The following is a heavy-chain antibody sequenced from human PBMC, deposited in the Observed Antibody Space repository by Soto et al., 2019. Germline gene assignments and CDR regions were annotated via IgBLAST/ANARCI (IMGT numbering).Heavy chain of an antibody. J-gene: IGHJ6*02. V-gene: IGHV4-59*01. CDR3: ARARYQLLHPYYYGMDV. D-gene: IGHD2-2*01. CDR2: IYYSGST. Sequence: SETLSLTCTVSDGSISSYYWGWIRQPPGKGLEWIGYIYYSGSTKYNPSLKSRVTISVDTSRNQVSLKLSSVTAADSAVYFCARARYQLLHPYYYGMDVWGQGTTVTVSS. CDR1: DGSISSYY.